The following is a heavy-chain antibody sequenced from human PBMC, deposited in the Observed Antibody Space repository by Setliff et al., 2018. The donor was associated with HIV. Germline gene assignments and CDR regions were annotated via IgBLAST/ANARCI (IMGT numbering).Heavy chain of an antibody. V-gene: IGHV1-2*02. J-gene: IGHJ4*02. CDR3: ATTEGGYTVNSDSSGSRYFDH. CDR1: GYTFSDYE. CDR2: INTEHGGA. Sequence: ASVKVSCKASGYTFSDYEIHWSRQAPGQGPEWLGWINTEHGGAYYAQNFQGRVSVTRDTSISTVYMELRSLKSDDTAIYYCATTEGGYTVNSDSSGSRYFDHWGQGTRVTVSS. D-gene: IGHD3-22*01.